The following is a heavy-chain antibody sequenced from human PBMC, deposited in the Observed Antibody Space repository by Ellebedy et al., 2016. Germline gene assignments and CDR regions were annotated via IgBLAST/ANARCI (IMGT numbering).Heavy chain of an antibody. D-gene: IGHD3-10*01. Sequence: GESLKISXAASGFTFSDYSMSWVRQAPGKGLEWVSALSHDTTTRYADSVKGRFTISRDNSKNTLYLEMNSLRAEDTAVYYCARVNFYFWGSYYTELDYWGQGTLVTVSS. CDR2: LSHDTTT. CDR1: GFTFSDYS. CDR3: ARVNFYFWGSYYTELDY. J-gene: IGHJ4*02. V-gene: IGHV3-69-1*01.